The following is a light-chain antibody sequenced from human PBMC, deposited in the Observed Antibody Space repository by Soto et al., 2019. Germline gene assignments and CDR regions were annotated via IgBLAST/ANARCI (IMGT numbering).Light chain of an antibody. CDR2: GAS. Sequence: EIVLTQSPGTLSLSPGERATLSCRASQSVRSSYLAWYQQKPGQAPRLLIYGASSRATGIPDRFSGSGSGTEFTLTISRLEPEDFVVYYCQQYGSSRFTFGGGTKVEIK. V-gene: IGKV3-20*01. CDR1: QSVRSSY. CDR3: QQYGSSRFT. J-gene: IGKJ4*01.